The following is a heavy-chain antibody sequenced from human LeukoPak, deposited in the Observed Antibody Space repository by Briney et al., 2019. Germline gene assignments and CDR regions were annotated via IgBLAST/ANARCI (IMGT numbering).Heavy chain of an antibody. J-gene: IGHJ4*02. D-gene: IGHD5-24*01. Sequence: SETLSLTCGVYGGSFRGYYWSWIRQPPGKGLEWIGEINPRGSTNYNPSLKSRVILSADTSKNQFSLTLNSVTAADTAVYYCARRRLGYYFDYWGQGTLVTVSS. CDR2: INPRGST. CDR3: ARRRLGYYFDY. CDR1: GGSFRGYY. V-gene: IGHV4-34*01.